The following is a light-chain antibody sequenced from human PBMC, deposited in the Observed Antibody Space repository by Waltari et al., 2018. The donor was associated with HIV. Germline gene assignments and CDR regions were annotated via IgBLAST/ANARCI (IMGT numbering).Light chain of an antibody. Sequence: QSVLTQPPSVSGAPGQTVTISCTGSSSNIGARFDVHWYQQIPGTAPKLLTYGNNRPSGVPARFSGSKSGTSASLAITGLQAEDEADYYCQTYDSRLSDSVVFGGGTKLTVL. CDR2: GN. CDR1: SSNIGARFD. J-gene: IGLJ2*01. V-gene: IGLV1-40*01. CDR3: QTYDSRLSDSVV.